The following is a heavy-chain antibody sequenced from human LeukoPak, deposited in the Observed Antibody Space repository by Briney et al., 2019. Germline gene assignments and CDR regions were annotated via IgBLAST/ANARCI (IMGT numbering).Heavy chain of an antibody. CDR2: IKTDGSEK. J-gene: IGHJ3*02. D-gene: IGHD3-10*01. CDR3: ASLGVRGVISAFDI. V-gene: IGHV3-7*02. CDR1: GFTFSRYW. Sequence: PGGSLRLSCAATGFTFSRYWMSWVRHAPGKGLEWVANIKTDGSEKYYVDSVKGRFTISRDNAKNSLDLQMNSLRAEDTAVYYCASLGVRGVISAFDIWGQGTMVTVSS.